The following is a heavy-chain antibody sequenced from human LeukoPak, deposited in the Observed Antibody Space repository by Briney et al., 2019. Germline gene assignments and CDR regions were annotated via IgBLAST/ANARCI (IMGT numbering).Heavy chain of an antibody. J-gene: IGHJ5*02. Sequence: ASVKVSCKASGYTFTSYAISWVRQAPGQGLEWMGWISVYNGDTNYAQKFQGRVTMTTDTSTSTAYMELRSLRSDDTAVYYCAWDESTAAGLPWGQGTLVTVSS. V-gene: IGHV1-18*01. CDR2: ISVYNGDT. D-gene: IGHD6-13*01. CDR3: AWDESTAAGLP. CDR1: GYTFTSYA.